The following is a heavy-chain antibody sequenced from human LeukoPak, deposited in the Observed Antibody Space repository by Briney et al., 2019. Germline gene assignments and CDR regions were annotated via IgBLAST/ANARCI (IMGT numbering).Heavy chain of an antibody. Sequence: ASVKVSCKASGYTFTSYYMHWVRQASGQGLEWMGIINPSGGSTSYAQKFQGRVTMTRDTSTSTVYMELSSLRSEDTAVYYCARDPQWSDSSGYYLPHYWGQGTLVTVSS. D-gene: IGHD3-22*01. CDR3: ARDPQWSDSSGYYLPHY. CDR2: INPSGGST. J-gene: IGHJ4*02. CDR1: GYTFTSYY. V-gene: IGHV1-46*01.